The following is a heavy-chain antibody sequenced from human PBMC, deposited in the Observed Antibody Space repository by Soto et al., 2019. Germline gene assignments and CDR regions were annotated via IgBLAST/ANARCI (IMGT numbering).Heavy chain of an antibody. J-gene: IGHJ5*01. V-gene: IGHV1-18*01. Sequence: QVQLVQSGAEVKKPGASVKVSCKASGYTFTTYGISWVRQAPGQGLEWMGWISPHNGNIDYAQSLQGRVTMTTDTXXGTTYMELRSLRSEDTAVYYCARGSVSSGCCWFDSWGQGTLVTVSS. CDR1: GYTFTTYG. CDR3: ARGSVSSGCCWFDS. D-gene: IGHD6-19*01. CDR2: ISPHNGNI.